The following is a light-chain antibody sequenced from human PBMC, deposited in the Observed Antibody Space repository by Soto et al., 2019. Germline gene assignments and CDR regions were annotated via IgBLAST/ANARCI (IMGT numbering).Light chain of an antibody. J-gene: IGKJ2*01. CDR1: QSISSW. Sequence: DIQMTQSPSPLSASVGDRVTITCRARQSISSWLSWYQQKPGKAPQLLIYKASSFESGVPSRFSGSGSGTEFTLTISSLQPDDFATDYCHQYNSLYTSGQGPKLEIK. CDR2: KAS. CDR3: HQYNSLYT. V-gene: IGKV1-5*03.